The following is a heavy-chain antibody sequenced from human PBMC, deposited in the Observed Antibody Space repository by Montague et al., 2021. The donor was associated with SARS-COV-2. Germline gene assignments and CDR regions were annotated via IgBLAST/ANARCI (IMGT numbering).Heavy chain of an antibody. Sequence: SETLSLTCSVSSGSIISSGYYWGWIRQPLGKELEWIGNIYYSGTTYYNPSLQSRGTISVDTSKNRLSLRLSSVTAADTAVYFCARGMIRGVTTPFDYWGQGSQVTVSS. J-gene: IGHJ4*02. V-gene: IGHV4-39*02. CDR3: ARGMIRGVTTPFDY. D-gene: IGHD3-10*01. CDR2: IYYSGTT. CDR1: SGSIISSGYY.